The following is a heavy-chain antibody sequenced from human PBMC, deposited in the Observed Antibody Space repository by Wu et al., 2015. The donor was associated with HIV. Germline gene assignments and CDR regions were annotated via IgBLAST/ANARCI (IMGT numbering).Heavy chain of an antibody. CDR3: AVPDYGSGSPVLLRYGMDV. V-gene: IGHV1-69*13. J-gene: IGHJ6*02. CDR1: GGTFSSYA. CDR2: IIPIFGTA. Sequence: QVQLVQSGAEVKKPGSSVKVSCKASGGTFSSYAISWVRQAPGQGLEWMGRIIPIFGTANYAQKFQGRVTITADESTSTAYMELSSLRSEDTAVYYCAVPDYGSGSPVLLRYGMDVWGQGDHGHRSP. D-gene: IGHD3-10*01.